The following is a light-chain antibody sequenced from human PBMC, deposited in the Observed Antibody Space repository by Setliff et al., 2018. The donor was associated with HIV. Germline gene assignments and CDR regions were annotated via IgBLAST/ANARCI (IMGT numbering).Light chain of an antibody. Sequence: QSALAQPASVSGSPGQSITISCTGTSSDVGGYNYVSWYQQHPGKAPKLMIYDVTNRPSGVPDRFSGSKSGTSASLAISGLRSEDEADYYCAAWDDSLSGVVFGGGTKVTVL. J-gene: IGLJ2*01. CDR3: AAWDDSLSGVV. CDR1: SSDVGGYNY. V-gene: IGLV2-14*03. CDR2: DVT.